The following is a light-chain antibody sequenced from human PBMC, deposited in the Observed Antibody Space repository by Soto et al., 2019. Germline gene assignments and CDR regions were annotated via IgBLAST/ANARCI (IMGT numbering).Light chain of an antibody. CDR1: QSVSSY. V-gene: IGKV3-11*01. CDR2: DAS. CDR3: RQRSNWPPLT. Sequence: EIVLTQSPATLSLSPGERATLSCRASQSVSSYLAWYQQKPGQAPRLLIYDASNRATGIPARFSGSGSGTDFTLTISSLEPEDFAVYYCRQRSNWPPLTFGGGTKVDIK. J-gene: IGKJ4*01.